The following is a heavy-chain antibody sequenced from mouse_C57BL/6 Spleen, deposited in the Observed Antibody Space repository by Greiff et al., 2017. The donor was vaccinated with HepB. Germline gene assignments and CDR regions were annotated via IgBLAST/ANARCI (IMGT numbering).Heavy chain of an antibody. D-gene: IGHD3-1*01. CDR2: IYPGDGDT. V-gene: IGHV1-82*01. CDR3: ARSGGGRLAY. CDR1: GYAFSSSW. Sequence: VQLQESGPELVKPGASVKISCKASGYAFSSSWMNWVKQRPGKGLEWIGRIYPGDGDTNYNGKFKGKATLTADKSSSTAYMHLSSLTSEDSAVYFCARSGGGRLAYWGQGTLVTVSA. J-gene: IGHJ3*01.